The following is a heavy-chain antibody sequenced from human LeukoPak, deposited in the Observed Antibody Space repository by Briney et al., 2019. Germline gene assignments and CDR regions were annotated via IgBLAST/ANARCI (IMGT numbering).Heavy chain of an antibody. CDR2: ISYDGSNK. Sequence: GGSLRLSCAASGFTFSSYGMHWVRQAPGKGLEWVAVISYDGSNKYYADSVKGRFTISRDNSKNTLYLQMNSLRAEDTAVYYCARHGETYDSSGYYPEAYWGQGTLVTVSS. V-gene: IGHV3-30*03. CDR1: GFTFSSYG. J-gene: IGHJ4*02. CDR3: ARHGETYDSSGYYPEAY. D-gene: IGHD3-22*01.